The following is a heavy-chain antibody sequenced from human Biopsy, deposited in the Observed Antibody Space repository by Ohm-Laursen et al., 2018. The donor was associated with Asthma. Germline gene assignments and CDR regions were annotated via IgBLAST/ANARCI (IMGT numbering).Heavy chain of an antibody. Sequence: SLRLSCAASGFAVSRDHMFWVRQAPGKGLEWVSVIYSGGTSHTADSVRGQFTISRDFSKNTLHLQMHSLRAEDTAVYYCARAYGGSFFSGSFDIWGQGTMVTVSS. CDR2: IYSGGTS. D-gene: IGHD4-23*01. V-gene: IGHV3-53*01. CDR1: GFAVSRDH. J-gene: IGHJ3*02. CDR3: ARAYGGSFFSGSFDI.